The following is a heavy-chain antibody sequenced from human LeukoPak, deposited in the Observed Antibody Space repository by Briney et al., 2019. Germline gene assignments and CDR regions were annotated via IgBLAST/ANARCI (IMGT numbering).Heavy chain of an antibody. D-gene: IGHD5-18*01. Sequence: GGSLRLSCAASGFTFSRYAMSWVRQAPGKGLEWVSAISGSGGSTYYADSVKGRFTISRDNSKNTLYLQMNSLRAEDTAVYYCAKDLIGGDTDMVIDYWGQGTLVTVSS. J-gene: IGHJ4*02. CDR1: GFTFSRYA. CDR2: ISGSGGST. CDR3: AKDLIGGDTDMVIDY. V-gene: IGHV3-23*01.